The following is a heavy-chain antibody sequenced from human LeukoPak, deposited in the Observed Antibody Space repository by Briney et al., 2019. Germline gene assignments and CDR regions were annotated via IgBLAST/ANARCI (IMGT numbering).Heavy chain of an antibody. V-gene: IGHV3-30*02. CDR2: IRYDGSNK. CDR1: GFTFSSYG. D-gene: IGHD6-19*01. J-gene: IGHJ4*02. CDR3: AKDAAVALYYFDY. Sequence: GGSLRLSCAASGFTFSSYGMHWVRQAPGKGLEWVAFIRYDGSNKYYADSVKGRCTISRDNSKNTLYLQMNSLRAEDTAVYYCAKDAAVALYYFDYWGQGTLVTVSS.